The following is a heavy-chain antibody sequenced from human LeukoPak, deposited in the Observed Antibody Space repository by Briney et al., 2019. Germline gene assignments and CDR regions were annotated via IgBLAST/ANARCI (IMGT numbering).Heavy chain of an antibody. Sequence: SQTLSLIYAISGHSVSSNCAAWNWIRQSPSRGLEWLGRTYYRSKRNKNYAVSVKSRITINQDTSKNQFSLQLNSVTPEDTAVYYCARTGGAADWGQGTLVTVSS. J-gene: IGHJ4*02. CDR3: ARTGGAAD. V-gene: IGHV6-1*01. CDR1: GHSVSSNCAA. D-gene: IGHD1-14*01. CDR2: TYYRSKRNK.